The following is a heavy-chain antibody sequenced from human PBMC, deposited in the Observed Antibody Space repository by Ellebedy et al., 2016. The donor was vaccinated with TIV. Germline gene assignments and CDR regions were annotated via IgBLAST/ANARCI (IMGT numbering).Heavy chain of an antibody. CDR2: IYWDDDK. Sequence: SGPTLVXPTQTLTLTCTFSGFSLTTSGVGVGWIRQPPGKTLEWLAIIYWDDDKRYIPPLKTRLTITKDTSKNQVLLTITNMDPVDTATYYCALRRLEAAVNWGQGTLVTVSS. CDR3: ALRRLEAAVN. D-gene: IGHD6-25*01. J-gene: IGHJ4*02. CDR1: GFSLTTSGVG. V-gene: IGHV2-5*02.